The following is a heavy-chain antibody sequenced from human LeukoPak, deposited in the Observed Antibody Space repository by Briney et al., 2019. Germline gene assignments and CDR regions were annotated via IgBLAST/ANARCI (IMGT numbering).Heavy chain of an antibody. J-gene: IGHJ4*02. CDR2: IWYDGSNK. Sequence: AGGSLRLSCAASGFTFSSYGMHWVRQAPGKGLEWVAVIWYDGSNKYYADSVKGRFTISRDNSKNTLYLQMNSLRAEDTAVYYCARVDYYYDSSGYYYGVGYFDYWGQGTLVTVSS. CDR3: ARVDYYYDSSGYYYGVGYFDY. CDR1: GFTFSSYG. V-gene: IGHV3-33*08. D-gene: IGHD3-22*01.